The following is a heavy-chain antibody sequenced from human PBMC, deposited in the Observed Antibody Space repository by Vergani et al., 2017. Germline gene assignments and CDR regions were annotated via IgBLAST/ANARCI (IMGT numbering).Heavy chain of an antibody. CDR3: AKDLGSSGWYPDYYYYYGMDV. J-gene: IGHJ6*02. V-gene: IGHV3-9*01. D-gene: IGHD6-19*01. Sequence: EVQLVESGGGLVQPGRSLRLSCAASGFTFDDYAMHWVRQAPGKGLEWVSGISWNSGSIGYADSVKGRFTISRDNAKNSLYLQMNSLRAEDTAVYYCAKDLGSSGWYPDYYYYYGMDVWGQGTTVTVSS. CDR2: ISWNSGSI. CDR1: GFTFDDYA.